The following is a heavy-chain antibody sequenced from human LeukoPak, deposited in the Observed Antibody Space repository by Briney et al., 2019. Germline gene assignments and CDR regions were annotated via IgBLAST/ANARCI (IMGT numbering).Heavy chain of an antibody. CDR3: ARDSYYYGSGSYSFDY. CDR2: ISYDGSNK. CDR1: GFTFSSYA. V-gene: IGHV3-30-3*01. J-gene: IGHJ4*02. Sequence: EGSLRLSCAASGFTFSSYAMHWVRQAPGKGLEWVAVISYDGSNKYYADSVKGRFTISRDNSKNTLYLQMNSLRAEDTAVYYCARDSYYYGSGSYSFDYWGQGTPVTVSS. D-gene: IGHD3-10*01.